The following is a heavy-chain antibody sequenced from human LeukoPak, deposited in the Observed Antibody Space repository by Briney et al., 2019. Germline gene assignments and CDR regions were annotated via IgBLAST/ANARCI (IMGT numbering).Heavy chain of an antibody. J-gene: IGHJ4*02. V-gene: IGHV4-59*01. D-gene: IGHD1-26*01. CDR3: ARETDILGSTAFDY. Sequence: SETLSLTCTVSGDSISSYYWSWIRQPPGKGLEWIGYLYYSGGTNYNPSLQSRVTISVDRSKNQFSLKLTSVTAADTAVYYCARETDILGSTAFDYWGQGTLVTVSS. CDR1: GDSISSYY. CDR2: LYYSGGT.